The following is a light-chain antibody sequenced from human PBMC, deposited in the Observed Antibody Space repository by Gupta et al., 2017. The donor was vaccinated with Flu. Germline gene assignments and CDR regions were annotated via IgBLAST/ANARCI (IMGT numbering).Light chain of an antibody. CDR3: QHYDSYPYT. V-gene: IGKV1-5*03. CDR2: KAS. Sequence: PSTRSVSLGDRVPISCRASQNINTWLAWFQQKPGRAPKLLISKASILEDGVPTRFAGSGSGTQFSLTITNIQADDFASYYCQHYDSYPYTFGHGTKLEI. CDR1: QNINTW. J-gene: IGKJ2*01.